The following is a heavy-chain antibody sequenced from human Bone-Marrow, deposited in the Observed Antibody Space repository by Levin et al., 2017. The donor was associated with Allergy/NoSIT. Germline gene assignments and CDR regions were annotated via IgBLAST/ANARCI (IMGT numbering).Heavy chain of an antibody. D-gene: IGHD3-10*01. CDR2: ISYDGSNK. V-gene: IGHV3-30*04. CDR1: GFTFSSYA. J-gene: IGHJ4*02. CDR3: ATLPRDRAFFDY. Sequence: PGGSLRLSCAASGFTFSSYAMHWVRQAPGKGLEWVAVISYDGSNKYYADSVKGRFTISRDNSKNTLYLQMNSLRAEDTAVYYCATLPRDRAFFDYWGQGTLVTVSS.